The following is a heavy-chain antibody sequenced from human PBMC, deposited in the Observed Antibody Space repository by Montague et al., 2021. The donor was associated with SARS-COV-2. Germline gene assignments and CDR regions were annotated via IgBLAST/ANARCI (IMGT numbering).Heavy chain of an antibody. CDR2: IEENGGEK. J-gene: IGHJ4*02. V-gene: IGHV3-7*01. CDR1: GFPFSGYW. D-gene: IGHD1-14*01. CDR3: ARANPRGASWAY. Sequence: SLRLSCAASGFPFSGYWMSWFRQAPGKGPEWVAEIEENGGEKNYVDSVKGRFTISRDNAKNSLYLHMNSLRGEDTALYFCARANPRGASWAYWGQGTLVT.